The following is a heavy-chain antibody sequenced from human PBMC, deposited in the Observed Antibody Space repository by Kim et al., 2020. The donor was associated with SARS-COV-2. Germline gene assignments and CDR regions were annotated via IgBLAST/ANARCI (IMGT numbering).Heavy chain of an antibody. J-gene: IGHJ6*02. CDR3: AKALLRGVNYYYYGMDV. V-gene: IGHV3-30*02. Sequence: VKGAFTISRDNSKNTLYLQINSLRAEDTALFYCAKALLRGVNYYYYGMDVWGQGTTVTVSS. D-gene: IGHD3-10*01.